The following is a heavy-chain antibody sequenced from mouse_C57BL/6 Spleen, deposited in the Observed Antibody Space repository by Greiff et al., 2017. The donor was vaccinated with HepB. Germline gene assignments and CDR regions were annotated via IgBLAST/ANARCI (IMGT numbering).Heavy chain of an antibody. J-gene: IGHJ3*01. V-gene: IGHV5-17*01. Sequence: EVQLVESGGGLVKPGGSLKLSCAASGFTFSDYGMHWVRQAPEKGLEWVAYISSGSSTIYYADTVKGRFTISRDNAKNTLFLQMTSLRSEDTAMYYCASGTGAAWFAYWGQGTLVTVSA. CDR1: GFTFSDYG. CDR3: ASGTGAAWFAY. CDR2: ISSGSSTI. D-gene: IGHD4-1*01.